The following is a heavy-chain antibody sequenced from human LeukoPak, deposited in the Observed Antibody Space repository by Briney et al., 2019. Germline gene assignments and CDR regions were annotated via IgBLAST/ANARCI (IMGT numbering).Heavy chain of an antibody. J-gene: IGHJ4*02. CDR2: ISSSSSYT. D-gene: IGHD3-22*01. CDR3: ARDRSGYYLFDY. V-gene: IGHV3-11*06. CDR1: GFTFSDYY. Sequence: GGSLRLSCAASGFTFSDYYMSWIRQAPGKGLEWVSYISSSSSYTNYADSVKGRFTISRDNAKNSLYLQMNSLRAEDTAVYYCARDRSGYYLFDYWGQGALVTVSS.